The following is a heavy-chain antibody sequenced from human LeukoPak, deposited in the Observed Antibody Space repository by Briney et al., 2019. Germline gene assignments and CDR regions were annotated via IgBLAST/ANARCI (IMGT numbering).Heavy chain of an antibody. CDR1: GGSITSSSYY. CDR2: IYYSGST. J-gene: IGHJ5*02. V-gene: IGHV4-39*01. CDR3: ARGHEWFDP. Sequence: PSETLFLTCTVSGGSITSSSYYWGWIRQPPGKGLEWIGSIYYSGSTYYNPSLKSRVTISVDTSKNQFSLKLSSVTAADTAVYYCARGHEWFDPWGQGTLVTVSS.